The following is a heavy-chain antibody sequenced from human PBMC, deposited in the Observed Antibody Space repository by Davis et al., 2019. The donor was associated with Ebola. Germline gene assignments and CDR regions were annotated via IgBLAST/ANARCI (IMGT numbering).Heavy chain of an antibody. CDR1: GYSLISYW. CDR2: FYPGDSDV. D-gene: IGHD4-17*01. CDR3: ARQLLSVTTALDF. V-gene: IGHV5-51*01. Sequence: GESLKISCKGSGYSLISYWIGWVRQLPGKGLEWMGIFYPGDSDVRYSPSFQGQVTFSVDKSITTAYLQWSSLKASDTAMYYCARQLLSVTTALDFWGQGTVVTVSS. J-gene: IGHJ3*01.